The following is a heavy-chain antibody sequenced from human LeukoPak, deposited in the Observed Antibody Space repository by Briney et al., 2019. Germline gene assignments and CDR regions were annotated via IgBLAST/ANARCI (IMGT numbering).Heavy chain of an antibody. J-gene: IGHJ4*02. V-gene: IGHV3-53*01. D-gene: IGHD1-26*01. Sequence: GGSLRLSCTVSGFTVSSNSMSWVRQAPGKGLEWVSFIYSDNTHYSDSVKGRFTISRDNSKNTLYLQMNSLRAEDTAVYYCAKDPFIGSDYWGQGTLVTVSS. CDR3: AKDPFIGSDY. CDR2: IYSDNT. CDR1: GFTVSSNS.